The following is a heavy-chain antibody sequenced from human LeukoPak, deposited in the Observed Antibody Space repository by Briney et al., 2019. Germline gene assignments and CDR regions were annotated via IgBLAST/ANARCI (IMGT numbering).Heavy chain of an antibody. CDR1: GYTFSGYF. J-gene: IGHJ4*02. Sequence: ASVKVSCKASGYTFSGYFVHWVRQAPGQGLEWMGRINAGSGDTEFAQKFQGRVTMTRDTFVSTAYMEVSGLTSDDTAMYYCSRDLSSTPNWELDYWGQGTLVTVSS. D-gene: IGHD1-1*01. CDR3: SRDLSSTPNWELDY. V-gene: IGHV1-2*06. CDR2: INAGSGDT.